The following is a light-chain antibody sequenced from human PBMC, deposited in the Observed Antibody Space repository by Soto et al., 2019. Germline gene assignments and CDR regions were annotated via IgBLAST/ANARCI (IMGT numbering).Light chain of an antibody. Sequence: DIQMTQSPSSLSASVGDRVTITCRASQSISSYLNWYQQKPGKAPKLLIYAASSLQSGVPSRFSGSGSGTDFTLTISSLQPEDVGTYYCQKYISAPWTFGPGTKVDIK. J-gene: IGKJ1*01. CDR2: AAS. CDR3: QKYISAPWT. CDR1: QSISSY. V-gene: IGKV1-39*01.